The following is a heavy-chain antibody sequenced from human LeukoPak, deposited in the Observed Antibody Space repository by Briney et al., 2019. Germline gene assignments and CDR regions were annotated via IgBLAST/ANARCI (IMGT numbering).Heavy chain of an antibody. CDR2: ISSSGGNT. CDR1: GFTFSSYA. CDR3: AKGSGRPNWFDP. V-gene: IGHV3-23*01. J-gene: IGHJ5*02. D-gene: IGHD3-10*01. Sequence: GGSLRLSCAASGFTFSSYAMTWVRQTPGKGLEWVSGISSSGGNTDYADPVKGRLTISRDNSKNTLYLQMNSLRAEDTAVYYCAKGSGRPNWFDPWGQGTLVTVSS.